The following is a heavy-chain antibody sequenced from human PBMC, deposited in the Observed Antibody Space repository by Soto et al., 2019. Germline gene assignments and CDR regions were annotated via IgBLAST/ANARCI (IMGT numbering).Heavy chain of an antibody. Sequence: GGSLRLSCVACGFSFNTHGISWVRQAPGKGLEWVSSISGRGVTTYYADSVKGRLTISRDNSKKTLYLEMNSLRAEDTAVYYCGKKGGRAGGHYAQCFDCSGQGTLVALYS. V-gene: IGHV3-23*01. CDR2: ISGRGVTT. J-gene: IGHJ4*02. D-gene: IGHD3-16*01. CDR1: GFSFNTHG. CDR3: GKKGGRAGGHYAQCFDC.